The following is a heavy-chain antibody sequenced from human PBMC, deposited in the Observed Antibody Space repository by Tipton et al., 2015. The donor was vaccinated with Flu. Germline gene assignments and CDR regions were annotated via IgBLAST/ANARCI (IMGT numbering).Heavy chain of an antibody. J-gene: IGHJ4*02. CDR1: GYTFTGYY. D-gene: IGHD3-22*01. V-gene: IGHV1-2*06. CDR3: ARRSYYDSSGSIDY. CDR2: INPNSGGT. Sequence: QLVQSGAEVKKPGASVKVSCKASGYTFTGYYMHWVRQAPGQGLEWMGRINPNSGGTNYAQKFQGRVTMTRDTSISTAYMELSRLRSDDTAVYYCARRSYYDSSGSIDYWGQGTLVPVSS.